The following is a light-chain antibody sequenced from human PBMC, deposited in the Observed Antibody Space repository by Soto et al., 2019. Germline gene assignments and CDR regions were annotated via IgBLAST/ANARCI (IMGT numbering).Light chain of an antibody. CDR1: QSVSSRY. Sequence: EIVLTHSPGTLSLSTGERATLSCRASQSVSSRYSAWYQQKPGQAPRLLIYGASTRATGIPDRFSGSGSETDFTLTISRLEPEDLAVYYCQHYGSLPRTFGQGTKVDI. CDR2: GAS. V-gene: IGKV3-20*01. CDR3: QHYGSLPRT. J-gene: IGKJ1*01.